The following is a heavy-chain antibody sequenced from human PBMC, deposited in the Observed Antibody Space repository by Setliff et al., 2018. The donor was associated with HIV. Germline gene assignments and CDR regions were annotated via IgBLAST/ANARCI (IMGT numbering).Heavy chain of an antibody. CDR2: INAGNGNT. D-gene: IGHD2-21*01. V-gene: IGHV1-3*01. CDR3: ARDRLGHIDRPYFDY. CDR1: GFTFTNYA. J-gene: IGHJ4*02. Sequence: GASVKVSCKTSGFTFTNYAIHWVRQAPGQRLEWVGWINAGNGNTNYSPKFQGRVTITTDESTTTAYMDLSSLRSEDTAVYYCARDRLGHIDRPYFDYWGQGTLVTVSS.